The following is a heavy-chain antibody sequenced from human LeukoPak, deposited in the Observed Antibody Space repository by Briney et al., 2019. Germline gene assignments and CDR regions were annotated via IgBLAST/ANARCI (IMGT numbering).Heavy chain of an antibody. CDR2: IYSSGST. V-gene: IGHV4-39*07. D-gene: IGHD3-3*01. J-gene: IGHJ4*02. CDR1: GVSISSGSNY. CDR3: ARREWLPSQPRPLRGPHGY. Sequence: SETLSLTCSVSGVSISSGSNYWGWIRQPPGKTLEWIGSIYSSGSTYYNPSLKSRVIILFDTAKNHFSLKLSSVTAADTAVYYCARREWLPSQPRPLRGPHGYWGQGTLVTVSS.